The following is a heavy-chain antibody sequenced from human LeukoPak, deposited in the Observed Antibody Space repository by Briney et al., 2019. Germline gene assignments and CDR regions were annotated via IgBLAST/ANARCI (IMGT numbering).Heavy chain of an antibody. J-gene: IGHJ4*02. V-gene: IGHV4-4*07. Sequence: SETLSLTCTVSGGPIGWYYWSWIRQSAGKGLEWIGRIYKSGSTNYNPSFRSRVTMSVDTSKNQFSLNVTSVTAADTAVYYCAREEYFQDSNGYSYYFHSWGQGSLVTVSS. CDR1: GGPIGWYY. D-gene: IGHD3-22*01. CDR2: IYKSGST. CDR3: AREEYFQDSNGYSYYFHS.